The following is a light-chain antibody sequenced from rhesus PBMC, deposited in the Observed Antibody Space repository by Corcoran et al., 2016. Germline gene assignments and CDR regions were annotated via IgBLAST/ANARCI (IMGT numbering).Light chain of an antibody. V-gene: IGKV3-24*04. CDR2: DAT. CDR3: LQTSKWPLT. Sequence: EIVMTQSPATLALSPGERAPLSSTASHIVSSFLAWYHQKPGQPPGLPIKDATSRATGIPERFSGSGSGTEFTLAISSLEAEDVGVYFCLQTSKWPLTFGPGTKLDIK. J-gene: IGKJ3*01. CDR1: HIVSSF.